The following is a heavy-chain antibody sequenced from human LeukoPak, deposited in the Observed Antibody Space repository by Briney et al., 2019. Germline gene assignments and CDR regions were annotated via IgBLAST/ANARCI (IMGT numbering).Heavy chain of an antibody. Sequence: ASVKVSCKASGYTFTGYYMHWVRQAPGQGLEWMGWINPNSGGTNYAQKFQGRVTMTRDTSISTAYMELSRLRSEDTAVYYCARSAVADPRAFDYWGQGTLVTVSS. J-gene: IGHJ4*02. CDR3: ARSAVADPRAFDY. V-gene: IGHV1-2*02. CDR1: GYTFTGYY. D-gene: IGHD6-19*01. CDR2: INPNSGGT.